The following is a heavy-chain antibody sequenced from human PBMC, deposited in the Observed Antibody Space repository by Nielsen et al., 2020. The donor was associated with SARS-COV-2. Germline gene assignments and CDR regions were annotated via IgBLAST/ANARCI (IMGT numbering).Heavy chain of an antibody. CDR1: GFSFNDYG. CDR2: ISNDGSDT. V-gene: IGHV3-33*05. D-gene: IGHD2-15*01. Sequence: GGSLRLSCAASGFSFNDYGMHWVRQAPGKGLEWVALISNDGSDTYYADSVKGRFTLSRENSKNTMFLEMNSLRAEDTAVYYCARDAKDPYYYYYMDVWGKGTTVTVSS. CDR3: ARDAKDPYYYYYMDV. J-gene: IGHJ6*03.